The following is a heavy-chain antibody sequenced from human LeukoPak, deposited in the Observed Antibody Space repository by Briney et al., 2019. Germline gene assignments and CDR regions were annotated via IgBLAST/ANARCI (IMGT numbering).Heavy chain of an antibody. Sequence: PGGSLRLSCAASGFTFSSYSMNWVRQAPGKGLEWVSYISSSSSTIYYADSVKGRFTISRDNAKNSLYLQMNSLRAEDTAVYYCARSADRSGYFREITLYYFDYWGQGTLVTVSS. CDR2: ISSSSSTI. CDR3: ARSADRSGYFREITLYYFDY. D-gene: IGHD3-22*01. V-gene: IGHV3-48*01. CDR1: GFTFSSYS. J-gene: IGHJ4*02.